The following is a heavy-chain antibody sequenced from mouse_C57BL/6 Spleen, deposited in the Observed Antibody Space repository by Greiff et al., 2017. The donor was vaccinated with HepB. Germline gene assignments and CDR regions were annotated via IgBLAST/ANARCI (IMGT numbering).Heavy chain of an antibody. V-gene: IGHV2-6-1*01. CDR2: IWSDGST. J-gene: IGHJ4*01. D-gene: IGHD1-2*01. Sequence: QVQLKESGPGLVAPSQSLSITCTVSGFSLTSYGVHWVRQPPGKGLEWLVVIWSDGSTTYNSALKSRLSISKDNAKSQVFSRMNSLQTDDTAMYYCARHERRSPYAMDYRGQGASGTVSS. CDR1: GFSLTSYG. CDR3: ARHERRSPYAMDY.